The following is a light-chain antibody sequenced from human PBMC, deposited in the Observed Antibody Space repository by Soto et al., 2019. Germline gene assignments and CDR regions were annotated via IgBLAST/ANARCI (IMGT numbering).Light chain of an antibody. CDR2: EVS. CDR3: SSYTSSLRVV. CDR1: TSDVGGYIY. J-gene: IGLJ2*01. V-gene: IGLV2-14*01. Sequence: QSVLTQPASVSGSPGQSITISCTGTTSDVGGYIYVSWYQHHPGKAPKLMIYEVSNRPSGVSNRFSGSKSGNTASLTISGLQAEDEADYYCSSYTSSLRVVFGGGTKVTVL.